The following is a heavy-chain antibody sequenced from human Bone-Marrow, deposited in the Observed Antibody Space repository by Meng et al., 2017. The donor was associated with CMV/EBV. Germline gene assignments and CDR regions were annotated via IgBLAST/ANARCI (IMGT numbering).Heavy chain of an antibody. D-gene: IGHD2-21*01. Sequence: GESLKISCAASGFSFSSYWMYWVRQAPGKGLVWVSRINSDGSNTIYADSVKGRFTISRDNAKNTLYLQMNSLRAEDTAVYYCARGRYCGDDCYTFDYWGQGTLVTVSS. CDR1: GFSFSSYW. V-gene: IGHV3-74*01. CDR3: ARGRYCGDDCYTFDY. J-gene: IGHJ4*02. CDR2: INSDGSNT.